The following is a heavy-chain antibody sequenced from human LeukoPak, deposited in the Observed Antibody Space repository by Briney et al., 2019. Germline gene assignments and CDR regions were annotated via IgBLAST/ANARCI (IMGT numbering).Heavy chain of an antibody. CDR1: GFTFTNAW. D-gene: IGHD3-10*01. Sequence: PGGSLRLSCAASGFTFTNAWMSWVRQAPGKGLEWVAQIQSKSDGGAIGYAASVKGRFTISRDDSKETLYLQMNSLKTEDTAVYYCTTMYSGGMAVWGHGTTVTVSS. V-gene: IGHV3-15*01. J-gene: IGHJ6*02. CDR2: IQSKSDGGAI. CDR3: TTMYSGGMAV.